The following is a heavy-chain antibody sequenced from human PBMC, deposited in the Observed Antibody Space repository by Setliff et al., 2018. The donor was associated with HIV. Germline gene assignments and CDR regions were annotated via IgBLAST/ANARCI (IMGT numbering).Heavy chain of an antibody. J-gene: IGHJ4*02. Sequence: ASVKVSCKASGYTFTSYATHWVRQAPGQSLEWMGWINAGYGNTKYSQKFQGRVTITRDASASTAYMELSSLRSEDTAVYYCVRSPGDYLFDYWGQGTLVTVSS. CDR2: INAGYGNT. V-gene: IGHV1-3*01. CDR1: GYTFTSYA. CDR3: VRSPGDYLFDY. D-gene: IGHD4-17*01.